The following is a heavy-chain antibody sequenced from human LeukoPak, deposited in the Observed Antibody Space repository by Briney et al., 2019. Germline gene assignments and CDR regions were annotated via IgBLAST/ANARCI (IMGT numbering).Heavy chain of an antibody. CDR1: GYTFTNFD. J-gene: IGHJ4*02. D-gene: IGHD1/OR15-1a*01. CDR3: ARAPMGTAPLY. V-gene: IGHV1-8*01. CDR2: MNPVSGKV. Sequence: ASVKVSCKASGYTFTNFDINWVRQAPGQGLEWMGWMNPVSGKVGSAQKFQGRVTLTRDTSISTAYMEVSSLRFDDTAFYYCARAPMGTAPLYWGQGTLVTVSS.